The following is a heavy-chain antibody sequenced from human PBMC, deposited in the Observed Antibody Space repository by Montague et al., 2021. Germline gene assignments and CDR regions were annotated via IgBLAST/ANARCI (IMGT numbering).Heavy chain of an antibody. Sequence: SLRLSCAASGFTFSYYSMLWVRQAPGQGLQWVSSIDSSSSYIFYXDSLKGRFTISRDNAKNSLSLQINSLRVDDTGVYYCARYEVASSRSSIDYWGRGTLVTVSS. CDR2: IDSSSSYI. J-gene: IGHJ4*02. D-gene: IGHD6-6*01. CDR1: GFTFSYYS. CDR3: ARYEVASSRSSIDY. V-gene: IGHV3-21*01.